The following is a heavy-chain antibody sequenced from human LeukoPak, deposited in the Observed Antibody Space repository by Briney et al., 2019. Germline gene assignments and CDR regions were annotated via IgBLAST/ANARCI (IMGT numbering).Heavy chain of an antibody. J-gene: IGHJ5*02. Sequence: GGSLRLSCAASGFTFSSYAMSWVRQASGKGLEWVGRIRSKANSYATAYAASVKGRFTISRDDSKNTAYLQMNSLKTEDTAVYYCTRGESMGIQLWWEYNWFDPWGQGTLVTVSS. CDR2: IRSKANSYAT. V-gene: IGHV3-73*01. CDR1: GFTFSSYA. CDR3: TRGESMGIQLWWEYNWFDP. D-gene: IGHD5-18*01.